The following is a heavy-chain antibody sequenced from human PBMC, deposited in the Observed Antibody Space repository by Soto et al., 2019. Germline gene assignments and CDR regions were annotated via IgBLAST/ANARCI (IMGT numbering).Heavy chain of an antibody. V-gene: IGHV4-59*01. Sequence: QVQLQESGPGLVKPSETLSLTCTVSGGSISSYYWSWIRQPPGKGLEWIGYIYYSGSTNYNPSLKSRVTVSVNTSKNQFSLMLSSVTAADTAVYYCARDRGGRWFFDLWGRGTLVTVSS. CDR1: GGSISSYY. J-gene: IGHJ2*01. D-gene: IGHD2-15*01. CDR2: IYYSGST. CDR3: ARDRGGRWFFDL.